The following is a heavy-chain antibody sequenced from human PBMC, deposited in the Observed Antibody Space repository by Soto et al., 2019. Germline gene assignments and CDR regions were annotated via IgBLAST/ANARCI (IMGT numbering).Heavy chain of an antibody. J-gene: IGHJ3*02. CDR3: AKGSYYVILTGSAFDI. D-gene: IGHD3-9*01. CDR2: ISWNSGSI. CDR1: GFTFDDYA. Sequence: EVQLVESGGGLVQPGRSLRLSCAASGFTFDDYAMHWVRQAPGKGLEWVSGISWNSGSIGYADSVKGRFTISRDNAKNSLYLQMNSLRAEDTALYYCAKGSYYVILTGSAFDIWGQGTMVTVSS. V-gene: IGHV3-9*01.